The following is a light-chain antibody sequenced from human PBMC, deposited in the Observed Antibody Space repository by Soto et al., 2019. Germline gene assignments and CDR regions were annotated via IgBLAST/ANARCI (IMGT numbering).Light chain of an antibody. J-gene: IGLJ1*01. CDR1: SSNIGADYF. Sequence: QSVLTQPPSMAGAPGRGVTISCTGSSSNIGADYFVHWYQQLPGAAPTLLIYHNTNRPSGAPDRFSGSKSGTSASLPITGLQAEDEDDYYCQSYDSSLRGYVFGSGTKVTVL. CDR2: HNT. V-gene: IGLV1-40*01. CDR3: QSYDSSLRGYV.